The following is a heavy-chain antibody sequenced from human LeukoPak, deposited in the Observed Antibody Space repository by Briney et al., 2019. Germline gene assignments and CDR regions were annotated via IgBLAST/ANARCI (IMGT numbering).Heavy chain of an antibody. CDR1: GYAFTSYA. Sequence: GASVKVSCKASGYAFTSYAMHWVRQAPGQRLEWMGWISPYNGDTHYAQKFQDRVTMTTDTSTSTAYMDLRSLGFDDTAVYYCARDKAFLGYYDTSGYFQQWFDSWGQGTLVTVSS. D-gene: IGHD3-22*01. CDR2: ISPYNGDT. CDR3: ARDKAFLGYYDTSGYFQQWFDS. V-gene: IGHV1-3*01. J-gene: IGHJ5*01.